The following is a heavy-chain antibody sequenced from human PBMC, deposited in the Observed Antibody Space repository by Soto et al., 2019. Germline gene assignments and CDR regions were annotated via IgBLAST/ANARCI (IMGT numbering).Heavy chain of an antibody. CDR3: ARGSGGYSYYGVDV. D-gene: IGHD3-16*01. CDR2: ISYDGSNK. CDR1: GFVFDGYA. V-gene: IGHV3-30-3*01. Sequence: QVQLVESGGGVVQPGGSLTLSCAASGFVFDGYALHWVRQAPGKGLEWVALISYDGSNKYYADSVRGRFTISRDSSKNTMYLHMNSLRPDDTAVFFCARGSGGYSYYGVDVWGQGTTVTVSS. J-gene: IGHJ6*02.